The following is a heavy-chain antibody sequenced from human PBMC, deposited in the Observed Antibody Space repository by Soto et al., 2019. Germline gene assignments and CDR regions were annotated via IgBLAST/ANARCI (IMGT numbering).Heavy chain of an antibody. V-gene: IGHV3-30*02. Sequence: SAGSLRLSCEASGLTFRNYGMHWVRQTPVKGLEWVAGIQYDGSKKYYAESVKGRFTISRDNSKNTLYLEVDSLRAEDTAVYYCAKDLKVVGANRWGYEPWGQGTLVTVSS. CDR1: GLTFRNYG. J-gene: IGHJ5*02. D-gene: IGHD1-26*01. CDR3: AKDLKVVGANRWGYEP. CDR2: IQYDGSKK.